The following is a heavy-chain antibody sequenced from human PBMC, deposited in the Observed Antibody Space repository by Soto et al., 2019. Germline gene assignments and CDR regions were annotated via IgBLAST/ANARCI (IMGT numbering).Heavy chain of an antibody. J-gene: IGHJ4*02. CDR2: ISGRGGAT. CDR3: AKDGIAVARPYYFDC. V-gene: IGHV3-23*01. Sequence: EVQLLESGGGLVQPGGSLRLSCAASGFTFTNYAMSWVRQAPGKGLEWVSGISGRGGATYYADSVKGRFTISRDNSKNTLYLQMISLRAEDTAVYYCAKDGIAVARPYYFDCWGQGILVTVSS. CDR1: GFTFTNYA. D-gene: IGHD6-19*01.